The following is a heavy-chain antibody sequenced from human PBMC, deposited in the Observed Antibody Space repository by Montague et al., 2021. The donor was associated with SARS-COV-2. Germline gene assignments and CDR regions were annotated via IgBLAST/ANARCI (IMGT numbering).Heavy chain of an antibody. J-gene: IGHJ4*02. CDR3: ARTYYDILTGYYIYDY. CDR2: IDWDDDK. Sequence: PALVKPTQTLTLTCTFSGFSLSTSGMCVSWIRQPPGKALEWLALIDWDDDKYYSTSLKTRLTISKDTSKNQVVLTMTNMDPVDTATYYCARTYYDILTGYYIYDYWGQGTLVTVSS. D-gene: IGHD3-9*01. V-gene: IGHV2-70*01. CDR1: GFSLSTSGMC.